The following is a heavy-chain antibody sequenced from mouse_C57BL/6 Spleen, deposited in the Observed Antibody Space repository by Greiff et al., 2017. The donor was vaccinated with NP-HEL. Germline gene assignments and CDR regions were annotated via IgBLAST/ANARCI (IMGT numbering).Heavy chain of an antibody. CDR2: IDPEDGDT. J-gene: IGHJ3*01. V-gene: IGHV14-1*01. Sequence: EVQLQQSGAELVRPGASVKLSCTASGFNIKDYYMHWVKQRPEQGLEWIGRIDPEDGDTEYAPKFQGKATMTADTSSNTAYLQLSSLTSEDTAVYYCTNAYYSNPFAYWGQGTLATVSA. D-gene: IGHD2-5*01. CDR1: GFNIKDYY. CDR3: TNAYYSNPFAY.